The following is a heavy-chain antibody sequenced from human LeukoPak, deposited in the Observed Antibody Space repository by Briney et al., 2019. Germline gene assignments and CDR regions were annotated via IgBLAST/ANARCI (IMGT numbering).Heavy chain of an antibody. V-gene: IGHV1-18*01. CDR1: GYTFTNYG. Sequence: ASVKVSCKASGYTFTNYGISWVRQAPGQGLEWIGWISAYNGNTNYAQKLQGRVTMTTDTSTSTAYMELRSLRSDDTAVHYCARPPDYDSSGYGYWGQGTLVTVSS. CDR2: ISAYNGNT. CDR3: ARPPDYDSSGYGY. J-gene: IGHJ4*02. D-gene: IGHD3-22*01.